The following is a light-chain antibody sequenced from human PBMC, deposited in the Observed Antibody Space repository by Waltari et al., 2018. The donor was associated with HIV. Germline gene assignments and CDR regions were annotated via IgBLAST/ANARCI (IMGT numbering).Light chain of an antibody. J-gene: IGLJ3*02. CDR2: TVS. Sequence: QSDLTQPASVSVSPGQSVTISCTGTPSVIGGSHSLCGYKHHTGKAAKLIIFTVSNRTTGISSRVSGSKSGNTASMTISGLQTEDEADFYCSSYMDYGTLVFGGGTKLTVL. CDR3: SSYMDYGTLV. V-gene: IGLV2-14*01. CDR1: PSVIGGSHS.